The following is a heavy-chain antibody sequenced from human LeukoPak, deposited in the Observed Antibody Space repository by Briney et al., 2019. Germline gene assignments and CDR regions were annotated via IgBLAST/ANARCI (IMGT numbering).Heavy chain of an antibody. Sequence: ASVKVSCKASGYTFTGYYMHWVRQAPGQGLEWMGRINPNSGGTNYAQKFQGRVTMTRDTSISTAYMELSRLGSDDTAVYYCARENDYGGLYYFDYWGQGTLVTVSS. V-gene: IGHV1-2*06. J-gene: IGHJ4*02. CDR1: GYTFTGYY. CDR3: ARENDYGGLYYFDY. D-gene: IGHD4-23*01. CDR2: INPNSGGT.